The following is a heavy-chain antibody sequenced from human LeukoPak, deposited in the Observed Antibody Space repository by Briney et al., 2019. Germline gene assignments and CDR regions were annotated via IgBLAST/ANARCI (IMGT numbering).Heavy chain of an antibody. D-gene: IGHD3-3*01. Sequence: ASVKVSCKASGYTFTSYDINWVRQAPGQGLEWMGWINTNTGNPTYAQGFTGRFVFSLDTSVSTAYLQISSLKAEDTAVYYCARGFLEWLYHYYYYMDVWGKGTTVTVSS. V-gene: IGHV7-4-1*02. CDR2: INTNTGNP. J-gene: IGHJ6*03. CDR3: ARGFLEWLYHYYYYMDV. CDR1: GYTFTSYD.